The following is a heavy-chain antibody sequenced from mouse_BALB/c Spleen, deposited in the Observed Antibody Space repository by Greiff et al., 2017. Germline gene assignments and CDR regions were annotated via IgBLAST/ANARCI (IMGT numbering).Heavy chain of an antibody. CDR1: GFTFSSYA. J-gene: IGHJ2*01. V-gene: IGHV5-6-5*01. CDR2: ISSGGST. CDR3: ARGYYRYDVGFFDD. Sequence: EVKLVESGGGLVKPGGSLKLSCAASGFTFSSYAMSWVRQTPEKRLEWVASISSGGSTYYPDSVKGRFTISRDNARNILYLQMSSLRSEDTAMYYCARGYYRYDVGFFDDWGQGTTLTVSS. D-gene: IGHD2-14*01.